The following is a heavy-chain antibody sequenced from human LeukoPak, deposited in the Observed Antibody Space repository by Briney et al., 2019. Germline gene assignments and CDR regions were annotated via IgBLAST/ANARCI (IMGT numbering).Heavy chain of an antibody. J-gene: IGHJ4*02. Sequence: PGGSLRLSCAASGFTFSSYAMHWVRQAPGKGLERVAVISYDGSNKYYADSVKGRFTISRDNSKNTLYLQMNSLRAEDTAVYYCAREYDSSPGYWGQGTLVTVSS. D-gene: IGHD3-22*01. V-gene: IGHV3-30-3*01. CDR1: GFTFSSYA. CDR2: ISYDGSNK. CDR3: AREYDSSPGY.